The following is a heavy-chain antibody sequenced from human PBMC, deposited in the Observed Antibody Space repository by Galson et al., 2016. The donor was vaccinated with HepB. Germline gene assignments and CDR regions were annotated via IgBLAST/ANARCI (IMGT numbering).Heavy chain of an antibody. CDR2: VYHSGST. D-gene: IGHD2-8*01. CDR3: AREEWVYCANGVCQEDFDY. J-gene: IGHJ4*02. CDR1: GSSISSGYY. V-gene: IGHV4-38-2*02. Sequence: ETLSLTCIVSGSSISSGYYWGWIRQPPGKGLEWIGSVYHSGSTYYNPSLKSRVTISVDTSKNQSSLKLSSVTAADTAVYYCAREEWVYCANGVCQEDFDYWGQGTLVTVSS.